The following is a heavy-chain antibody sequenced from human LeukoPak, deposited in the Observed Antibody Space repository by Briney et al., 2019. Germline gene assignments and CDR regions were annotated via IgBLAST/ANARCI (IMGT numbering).Heavy chain of an antibody. V-gene: IGHV3-21*04. J-gene: IGHJ5*02. CDR1: GFTFSSYS. Sequence: GGSLRLSCAASGFTFSSYSMNWVRQAPGKGLEWVSSISSSSSYIYYADSVKGRFTISRDNAKNSLYLQMNSLRAEDTAVYYCARDRGDIVVVPAAIQEGGWFDPWGQGTLVTVSS. D-gene: IGHD2-2*02. CDR3: ARDRGDIVVVPAAIQEGGWFDP. CDR2: ISSSSSYI.